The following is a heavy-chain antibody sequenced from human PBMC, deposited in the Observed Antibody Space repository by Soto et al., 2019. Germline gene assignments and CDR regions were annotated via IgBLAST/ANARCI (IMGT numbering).Heavy chain of an antibody. Sequence: SETLSLTCTVSGGSTNYSYWTWIRQPPGKGLGWIGYISYTGSANYNASLKSRLTISVDTSKNQFSLKLSSVTAADTALYYCARVNYGDYYYGMDVWGQGTTVTVSS. CDR3: ARVNYGDYYYGMDV. D-gene: IGHD4-17*01. V-gene: IGHV4-59*01. J-gene: IGHJ6*02. CDR2: ISYTGSA. CDR1: GGSTNYSY.